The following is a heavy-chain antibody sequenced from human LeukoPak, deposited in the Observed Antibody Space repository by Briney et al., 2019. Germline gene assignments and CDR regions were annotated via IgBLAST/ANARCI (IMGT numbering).Heavy chain of an antibody. CDR2: IHPSTGNP. CDR1: GYTFTNYA. CDR3: ARAFQSLGGLSLPDY. D-gene: IGHD3-16*02. Sequence: ASVKASCKASGYTFTNYAMNWVRQAPGQGLEWMGWIHPSTGNPAYAQGFTGRFVFSLDTSVSTTYMEISSLKAEDTAVYFCARAFQSLGGLSLPDYWGQGTLVTVSS. J-gene: IGHJ4*02. V-gene: IGHV7-4-1*02.